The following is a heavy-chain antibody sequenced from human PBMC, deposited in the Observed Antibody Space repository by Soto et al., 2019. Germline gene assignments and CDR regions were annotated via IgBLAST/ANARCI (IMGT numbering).Heavy chain of an antibody. Sequence: EVQLVQSGAEVKKPGESPRISCKASGYSFTSYWIGWVRQMPGKGLEWMGVIYPGDSDTRYSPSFEGQVSISADKSINTAYRQWSRVKASDAAMYCCASEGGGYTRVDDWGQGTLVTVSS. J-gene: IGHJ4*02. V-gene: IGHV5-51*03. CDR1: GYSFTSYW. CDR2: IYPGDSDT. D-gene: IGHD5-12*01. CDR3: ASEGGGYTRVDD.